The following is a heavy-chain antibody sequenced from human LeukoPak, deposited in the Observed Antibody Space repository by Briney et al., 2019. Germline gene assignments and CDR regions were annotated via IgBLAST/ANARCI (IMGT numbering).Heavy chain of an antibody. CDR3: ARDARSAILPPANWFDP. V-gene: IGHV1-2*02. Sequence: ASVKVSCKASGYTFTGYYMHWVRQAPGQGLEWMGWINPNSGGTNYAQKFQGRVTMTRDTSISTAYMELSRLRSDDTAVYYCARDARSAILPPANWFDPWGQGTLVTVSS. CDR2: INPNSGGT. D-gene: IGHD2-21*02. CDR1: GYTFTGYY. J-gene: IGHJ5*02.